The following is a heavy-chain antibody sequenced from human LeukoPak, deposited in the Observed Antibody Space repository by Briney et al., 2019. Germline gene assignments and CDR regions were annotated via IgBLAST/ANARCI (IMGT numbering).Heavy chain of an antibody. D-gene: IGHD3-22*01. CDR1: GFTFDDYG. V-gene: IGHV3-20*04. J-gene: IGHJ4*02. CDR2: INWNGGST. Sequence: GGSLRLSCAASGFTFDDYGMSWVRQAPGKGLEWVSGINWNGGSTGYADSVKGRFTNSRDNAKNSLYLQMNSLRAEDTALYYCARASGYDSSGYEGYWGQGTLVTVSS. CDR3: ARASGYDSSGYEGY.